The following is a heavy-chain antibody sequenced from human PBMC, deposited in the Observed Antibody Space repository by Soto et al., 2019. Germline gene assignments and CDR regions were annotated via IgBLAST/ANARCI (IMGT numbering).Heavy chain of an antibody. CDR1: GFTFSSYG. Sequence: PGGSLRLSCAASGFTFSSYGMHWVRQAPGKGLEWVAVISYDGSNKYYADSVKGRFTISRDNSKNTLYLQMNSLRAEDTSVYYCAKDRLAVAGTMVYFDYWGQGTLVTVSS. D-gene: IGHD6-19*01. J-gene: IGHJ4*02. CDR2: ISYDGSNK. V-gene: IGHV3-30*18. CDR3: AKDRLAVAGTMVYFDY.